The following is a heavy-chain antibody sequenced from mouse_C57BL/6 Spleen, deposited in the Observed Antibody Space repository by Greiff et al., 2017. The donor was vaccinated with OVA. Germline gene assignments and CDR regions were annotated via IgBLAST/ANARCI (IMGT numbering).Heavy chain of an antibody. V-gene: IGHV1-69*01. CDR1: GYTFTSYW. D-gene: IGHD1-1*01. CDR2: IDPSDSYT. CDR3: ARKAYGSTLNYMDY. J-gene: IGHJ4*01. Sequence: QVQLQQPGAELVMPGASVKLSCKASGYTFTSYWMHWVKQRPGQGLEWIGEIDPSDSYTNYNQKFKGKSTLTVDKSSSTAYMPLSSLTSEDSAVYYCARKAYGSTLNYMDYWGQGTSVTVSS.